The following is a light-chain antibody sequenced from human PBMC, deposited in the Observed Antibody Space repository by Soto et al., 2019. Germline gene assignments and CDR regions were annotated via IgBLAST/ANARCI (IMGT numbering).Light chain of an antibody. V-gene: IGKV2-28*01. J-gene: IGKJ5*01. Sequence: IVMTQSPLSMPVTPGEPASISCRSSQSLLHTDGYNYLDWYLQKSGQSPQLLIYLGSSRASGVPDRFSGSGSGTDFTLKISRVEAEDVGVYYCMQALQSPVTFGQGTRLDIK. CDR3: MQALQSPVT. CDR2: LGS. CDR1: QSLLHTDGYNY.